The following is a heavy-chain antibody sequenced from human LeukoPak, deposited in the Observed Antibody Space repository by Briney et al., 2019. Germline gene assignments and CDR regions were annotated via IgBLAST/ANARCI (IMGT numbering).Heavy chain of an antibody. CDR1: GYSFTKYF. Sequence: ASVKVSCKASGYSFTKYFMHWGRQAPGQGLEWMGIINPSGGSRTSAQKLQGRVTMSTDTSTSTVYMELSSLRSEDTAVYYCARQSLSAFDIWGQGTMVTVSS. D-gene: IGHD2-8*01. V-gene: IGHV1-46*01. CDR3: ARQSLSAFDI. CDR2: INPSGGSR. J-gene: IGHJ3*02.